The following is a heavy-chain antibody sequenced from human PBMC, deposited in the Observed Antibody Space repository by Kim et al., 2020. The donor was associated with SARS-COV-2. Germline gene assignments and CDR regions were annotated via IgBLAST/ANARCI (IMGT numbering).Heavy chain of an antibody. CDR2: IDPSDSYT. D-gene: IGHD2-15*01. CDR1: GYSFTSYW. CDR3: ARTCSGGSCYDYYYYGMDV. V-gene: IGHV5-10-1*01. Sequence: GESLKISCKGSGYSFTSYWISWVRQMPGKGLEWMGRIDPSDSYTNYSPSFQGHVTISADKSISTAYLQWSSLKASDTAMYYCARTCSGGSCYDYYYYGMDVWGQGTTVTVSS. J-gene: IGHJ6*02.